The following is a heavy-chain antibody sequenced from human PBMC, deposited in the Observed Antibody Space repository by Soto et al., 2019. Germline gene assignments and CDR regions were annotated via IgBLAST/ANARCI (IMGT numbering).Heavy chain of an antibody. CDR1: GFSLSTSGVG. D-gene: IGHD6-13*01. Sequence: SGPTLVNPTQTLTLTCTFSGFSLSTSGVGVGWIRQPPGKALEWLALIYWDDDKRYSPSLKSRLTITKDTSKNQVVLTMTNMDPVDTATYYCAHSRSIAAAGNRWFDPWGQGTLVTVSS. V-gene: IGHV2-5*02. CDR2: IYWDDDK. J-gene: IGHJ5*02. CDR3: AHSRSIAAAGNRWFDP.